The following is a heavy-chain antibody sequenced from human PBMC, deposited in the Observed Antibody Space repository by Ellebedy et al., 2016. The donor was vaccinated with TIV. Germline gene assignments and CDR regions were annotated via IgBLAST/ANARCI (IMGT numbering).Heavy chain of an antibody. CDR3: VHRRPGFNSGSYYFDS. V-gene: IGHV2-5*01. CDR1: GFLLSTSGEG. D-gene: IGHD1-26*01. J-gene: IGHJ4*02. CDR2: IYWNDDK. Sequence: SGPTLVKPTQTLTLTCTFSGFLLSTSGEGVGWIRQTPGKALEWLTLIYWNDDKRYSQSLKSRLTVTKETSKNQVVLTMTNMDPVDTATYYCVHRRPGFNSGSYYFDSWGQGTLVTVSS.